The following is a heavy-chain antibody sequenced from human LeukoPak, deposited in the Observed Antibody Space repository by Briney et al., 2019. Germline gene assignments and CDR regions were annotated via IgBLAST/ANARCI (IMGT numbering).Heavy chain of an antibody. J-gene: IGHJ4*02. V-gene: IGHV3-30-3*01. CDR3: ARDYYGSGSQVFDY. CDR1: GFTFSSYA. D-gene: IGHD3-10*01. CDR2: ISYDGSNK. Sequence: PGRSLSLSCAASGFTFSSYAMHWVRQAPGKGLEWVAVISYDGSNKYYADSVKGRFTISRDNSKNTLYLQMNSLRAEDTAVYYCARDYYGSGSQVFDYWGQGTLVTVSS.